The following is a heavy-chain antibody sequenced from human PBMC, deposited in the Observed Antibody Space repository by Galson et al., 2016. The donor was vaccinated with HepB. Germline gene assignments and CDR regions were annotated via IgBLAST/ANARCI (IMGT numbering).Heavy chain of an antibody. CDR1: GFSFSDYS. J-gene: IGHJ4*02. CDR3: ARGTVAGSLDY. Sequence: SLRLSCAASGFSFSDYSMHWVRQAPGKGLEWLAYISYDGRNKYSGDSGKGRFTVSRDNSKNSLYLQVNSLRADDTAVYYCARGTVAGSLDYWGQGTLVIVSA. CDR2: ISYDGRNK. D-gene: IGHD6-19*01. V-gene: IGHV3-30*03.